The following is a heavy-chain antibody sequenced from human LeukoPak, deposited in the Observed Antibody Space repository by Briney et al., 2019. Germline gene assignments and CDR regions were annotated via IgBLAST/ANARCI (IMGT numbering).Heavy chain of an antibody. CDR2: ISSSSSYI. J-gene: IGHJ4*02. D-gene: IGHD3-22*01. CDR1: GFTYSSYS. CDR3: ARDRFYDSSGYYIL. Sequence: GGSLRLSCAASGFTYSSYSMNWVRQAPGKGLEWVSSISSSSSYIYYADSVKGRFTISRDNAKNSLYLQMNSLRAEDTAVYYCARDRFYDSSGYYILWGQGTLVTVSS. V-gene: IGHV3-21*01.